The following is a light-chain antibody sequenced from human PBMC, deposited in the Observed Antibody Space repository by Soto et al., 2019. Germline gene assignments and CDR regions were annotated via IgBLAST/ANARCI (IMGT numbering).Light chain of an antibody. CDR2: DVS. CDR3: SSYTCSSVV. V-gene: IGLV2-14*01. Sequence: QSALTQPASVSGSPGQSITISCTGTSSDVGGYNYVSWYQQHPGKAPKLMIYDVSNRPSGVSNRFSGSKSGNTASLTISGLQDEDEADYYCSSYTCSSVVFGGGTKVTVL. CDR1: SSDVGGYNY. J-gene: IGLJ2*01.